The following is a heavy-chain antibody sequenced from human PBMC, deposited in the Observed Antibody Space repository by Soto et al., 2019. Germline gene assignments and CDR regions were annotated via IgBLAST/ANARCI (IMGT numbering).Heavy chain of an antibody. CDR2: ISYDGSNK. CDR3: AKLGPSGYGGLDY. V-gene: IGHV3-30*18. CDR1: GFTFSSYG. D-gene: IGHD4-17*01. J-gene: IGHJ4*02. Sequence: GGSLRLSCAASGFTFSSYGMHWVRQAPGKGLEWVAVISYDGSNKYYADSVKGRFTISRDNSKNTLYLQMNSLRAEDTAVYYFAKLGPSGYGGLDYCGQGTLVPVSS.